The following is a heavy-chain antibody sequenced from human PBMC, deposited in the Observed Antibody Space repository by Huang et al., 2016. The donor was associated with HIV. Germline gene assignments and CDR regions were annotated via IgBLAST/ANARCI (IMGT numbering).Heavy chain of an antibody. Sequence: QVQLVQSGAEVKKPGASVKVSCKASCYTFTSYVISWGRQAPGQGLECMGVISAYNSNTNYTQKFHDRVTMTTDTSTSTAYMELRSLRFDDTAVYYCARSWFGELLYPPDYWGQGTLVTVSS. D-gene: IGHD3-10*01. CDR3: ARSWFGELLYPPDY. J-gene: IGHJ4*02. CDR2: ISAYNSNT. CDR1: CYTFTSYV. V-gene: IGHV1-18*01.